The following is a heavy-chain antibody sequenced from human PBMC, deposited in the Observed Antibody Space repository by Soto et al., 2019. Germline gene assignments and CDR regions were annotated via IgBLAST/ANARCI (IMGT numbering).Heavy chain of an antibody. D-gene: IGHD5-12*01. CDR3: ARTIVATIKWGFDY. Sequence: SETLSLTCTVSGGSISSYYWSWIRQPPGKGLEWIGYIYYSGSTNYNPSLKSRVTISVDTSKNRFSLKLSSVTAADTAVYYCARTIVATIKWGFDYWGQGTLVTVSS. J-gene: IGHJ4*02. CDR1: GGSISSYY. CDR2: IYYSGST. V-gene: IGHV4-59*01.